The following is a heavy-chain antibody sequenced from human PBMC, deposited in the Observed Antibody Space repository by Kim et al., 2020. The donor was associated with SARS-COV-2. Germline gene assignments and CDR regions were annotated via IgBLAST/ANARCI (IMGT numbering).Heavy chain of an antibody. CDR3: ARDFGDYYGMDV. D-gene: IGHD3-10*01. Sequence: KYSQKFQGRVTITRDTSASTAYMELSSLRSEDTAVYYCARDFGDYYGMDVWGQGTTVTVSS. J-gene: IGHJ6*02. V-gene: IGHV1-3*01.